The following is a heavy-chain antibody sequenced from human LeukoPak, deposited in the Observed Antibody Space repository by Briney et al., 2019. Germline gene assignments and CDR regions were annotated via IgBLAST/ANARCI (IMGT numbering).Heavy chain of an antibody. D-gene: IGHD2-2*01. CDR2: ISYDGSNK. V-gene: IGHV3-30-3*01. J-gene: IGHJ6*01. CDR3: AREAAHCSKTSGYPFPLYYHGLDV. CDR1: GFTFSGFA. Sequence: GRALRLSCVASGFTFSGFAIHWVRQAPGKGLEWVAVISYDGSNKYYADSVKGRFTISRDNSKNTLYLQMNSLRGEDTAVYYCAREAAHCSKTSGYPFPLYYHGLDVWGQGTTVTVSS.